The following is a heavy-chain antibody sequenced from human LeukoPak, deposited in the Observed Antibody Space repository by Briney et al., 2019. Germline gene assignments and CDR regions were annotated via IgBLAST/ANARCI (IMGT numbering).Heavy chain of an antibody. J-gene: IGHJ4*02. CDR3: AENNFYDTSGYWYFDH. D-gene: IGHD3-22*01. CDR2: ISGNSIST. Sequence: GGSLRLSCAASGFTFSSYAMSWVRQAPGKGLEWVSVISGNSISTYYADSVKGRFTISRDNSKNTLYLQMNSLRTEDTAVYYCAENNFYDTSGYWYFDHWGQGILVTVSS. V-gene: IGHV3-23*01. CDR1: GFTFSSYA.